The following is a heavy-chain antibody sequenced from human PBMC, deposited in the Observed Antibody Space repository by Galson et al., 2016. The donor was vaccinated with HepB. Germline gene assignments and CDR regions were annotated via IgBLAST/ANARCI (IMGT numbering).Heavy chain of an antibody. V-gene: IGHV3-11*06. J-gene: IGHJ4*02. CDR1: GFTSSDYY. Sequence: SLRLSCAASGFTSSDYYMSWIRQAPGKGLEGVSYISSSSSYTNNADSVKGRFTIPRDNAKKSLFLQMNSLRAEDTAVYYCARETFYGSRSIPDYWGQGTLVTVSS. CDR3: ARETFYGSRSIPDY. D-gene: IGHD3-10*01. CDR2: ISSSSSYT.